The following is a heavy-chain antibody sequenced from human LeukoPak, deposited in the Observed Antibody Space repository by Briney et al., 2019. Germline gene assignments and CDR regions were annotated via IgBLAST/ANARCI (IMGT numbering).Heavy chain of an antibody. J-gene: IGHJ4*02. CDR1: GYTFTSYG. CDR2: ISAYNGNT. Sequence: ASVKVSCKASGYTFTSYGISWVRQAPGQGLEWMGWISAYNGNTNYAQKLQGRVTMTTDTSTSTAYMELRSLRSDDTAVCYCARDLDYGDYVDYWGQGTLVTVSS. D-gene: IGHD4-17*01. V-gene: IGHV1-18*01. CDR3: ARDLDYGDYVDY.